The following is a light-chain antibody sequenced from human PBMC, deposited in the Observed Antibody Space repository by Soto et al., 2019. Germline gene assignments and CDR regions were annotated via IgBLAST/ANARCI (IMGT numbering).Light chain of an antibody. J-gene: IGLJ2*01. CDR1: SFNIGNKY. CDR2: DSN. V-gene: IGLV1-51*01. Sequence: QSVLTQPPSVSAAPGQKVTISCSGSSFNIGNKYVSWFQQLPGTAPKLLIYDSNKRPSGIPDRFSGSKSGTSATLDITGLQTGDEADYYCATWDSSLTGEVFGGGTKLTVL. CDR3: ATWDSSLTGEV.